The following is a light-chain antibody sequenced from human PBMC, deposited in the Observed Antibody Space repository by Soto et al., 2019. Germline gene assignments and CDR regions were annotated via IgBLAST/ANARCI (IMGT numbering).Light chain of an antibody. V-gene: IGLV3-21*02. CDR3: QVWDSGPDHVV. CDR1: NIGSKS. Sequence: SYELTQPPSMSVAPGXXXXXXXGGNNIGSKSVQWYQQKSGQAPVLVVYDDSDRPSGIPERFSGSNSGNTATLTISRVEAEDEADYSCQVWDSGPDHVVFGGGTKLTVL. CDR2: DDS. J-gene: IGLJ2*01.